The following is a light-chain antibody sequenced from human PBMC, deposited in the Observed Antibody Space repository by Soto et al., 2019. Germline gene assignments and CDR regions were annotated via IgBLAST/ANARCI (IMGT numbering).Light chain of an antibody. Sequence: EIVLTQSPATLSLSPGERATLSCRASQNVANYLDWYQQKPGQAPRLLIYDASNRATGIPARFSGSGSGTDFTLTISSLEPEDFAVYYCQQRSNWVTFGQGTRLEIK. V-gene: IGKV3-11*01. CDR1: QNVANY. J-gene: IGKJ5*01. CDR2: DAS. CDR3: QQRSNWVT.